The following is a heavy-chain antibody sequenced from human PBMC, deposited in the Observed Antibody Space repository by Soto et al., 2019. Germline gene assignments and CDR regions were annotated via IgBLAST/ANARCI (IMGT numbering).Heavy chain of an antibody. CDR1: GFTFSSYA. CDR3: AKGFRDSSSWYYFDY. J-gene: IGHJ4*02. CDR2: ISGSGGST. D-gene: IGHD6-13*01. Sequence: GGSLRLSCAASGFTFSSYAMSWVRQAPGKGLEWVSAISGSGGSTYYADSVKGRFTISRDNSKNTLYLQMNRLRAEDTAVYYCAKGFRDSSSWYYFDYWGQGTLVTVSS. V-gene: IGHV3-23*01.